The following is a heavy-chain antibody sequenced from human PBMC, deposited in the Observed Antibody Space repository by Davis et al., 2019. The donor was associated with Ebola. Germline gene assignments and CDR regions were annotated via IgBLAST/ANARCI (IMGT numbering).Heavy chain of an antibody. CDR1: ENIFTSYW. CDR2: IYTGDSDT. D-gene: IGHD1-20*01. CDR3: ASLRRTITGMDDGFDL. J-gene: IGHJ3*01. Sequence: GESLKISCQDSENIFTSYWIGWVRQRPGKGLEWMGLIYTGDSDTRYSPSFRGQVTISADKSTRSAYLQWGSLKASDTAMYYCASLRRTITGMDDGFDLWGQGTMVTVSS. V-gene: IGHV5-51*01.